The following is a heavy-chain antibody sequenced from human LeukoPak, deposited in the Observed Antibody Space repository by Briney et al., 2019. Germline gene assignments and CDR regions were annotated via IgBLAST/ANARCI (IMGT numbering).Heavy chain of an antibody. CDR3: ARLQPGIAAAGTLDY. V-gene: IGHV3-21*01. Sequence: GGSLRLSCAASGFTFTSAAMNWVRQAPGKGLEWVSSISSSSSYIYYADSVKGRFTISRDNAKNSLYLQMNSLRAEDTAVYYCARLQPGIAAAGTLDYWGQGTLVTVSS. CDR1: GFTFTSAA. J-gene: IGHJ4*02. D-gene: IGHD6-13*01. CDR2: ISSSSSYI.